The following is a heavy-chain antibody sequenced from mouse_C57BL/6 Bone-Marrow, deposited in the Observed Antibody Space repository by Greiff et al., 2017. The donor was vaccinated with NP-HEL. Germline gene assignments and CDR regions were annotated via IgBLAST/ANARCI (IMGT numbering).Heavy chain of an antibody. V-gene: IGHV5-4*01. CDR2: ISDGGSYT. CDR1: GFTFSSYA. Sequence: EVQLVESGGGLVKPGGSLKLSCAASGFTFSSYAMSWVRQTPEKRLEWVATISDGGSYTYYPDNVKGRFTISRDNAKNNLYLQMSHLKSEDTAMYYCAREGGLRRGGGGPWFAYWGQGTLVTVSA. CDR3: AREGGLRRGGGGPWFAY. D-gene: IGHD2-4*01. J-gene: IGHJ3*01.